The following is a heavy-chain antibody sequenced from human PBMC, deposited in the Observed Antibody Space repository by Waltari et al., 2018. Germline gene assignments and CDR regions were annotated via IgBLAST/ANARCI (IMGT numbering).Heavy chain of an antibody. CDR3: AGHEWGLPGF. CDR2: IHYTGDT. D-gene: IGHD1-26*01. CDR1: GYSITSAYW. Sequence: QVQLQESGPGLVKPSETLSLTCGVSGYSITSAYWWAWFPQPPGKGLEWIASIHYTGDTQYSPSLKSRVTISADKSKNEVSLRLTSVTAADTAVYYCAGHEWGLPGFWGQGTLVTVSS. J-gene: IGHJ4*02. V-gene: IGHV4-38-2*01.